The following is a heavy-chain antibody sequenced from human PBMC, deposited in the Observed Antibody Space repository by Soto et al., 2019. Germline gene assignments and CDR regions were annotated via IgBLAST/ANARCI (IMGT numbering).Heavy chain of an antibody. D-gene: IGHD7-27*01. CDR2: ISDSGDST. J-gene: IGHJ6*02. V-gene: IGHV3-23*01. CDR1: GFTFSSYA. CDR3: AEWGNDWGYYYYGMDV. Sequence: GGSLRLSCAASGFTFSSYAMSWVRQAPGKGLEWVASISDSGDSTHYADSVKGRFTISRDTSENTLYLQMFSLRAEDTAVYYCAEWGNDWGYYYYGMDVWGQGTTVTVSS.